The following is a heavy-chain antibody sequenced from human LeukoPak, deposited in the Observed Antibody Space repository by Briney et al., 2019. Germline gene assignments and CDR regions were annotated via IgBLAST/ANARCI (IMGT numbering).Heavy chain of an antibody. J-gene: IGHJ4*02. CDR3: AREGGPYRPLDY. Sequence: SETLSLTCTVSGGSISRYYWSWIRQPPGKGLEWIGYIYYSGSTNYNPSLKSRVTISLDTSKNQFSLKLSSVTAADTAVYYCAREGGPYRPLDYSGQGTLVTVSS. V-gene: IGHV4-59*01. CDR2: IYYSGST. CDR1: GGSISRYY.